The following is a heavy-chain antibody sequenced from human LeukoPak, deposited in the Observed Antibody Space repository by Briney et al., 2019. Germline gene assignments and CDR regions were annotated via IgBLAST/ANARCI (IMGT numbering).Heavy chain of an antibody. CDR1: GGSISSSSYY. CDR2: SYYSGST. J-gene: IGHJ4*02. Sequence: SETLSLTCTVSGGSISSSSYYWGWIRQPRGKGLEWIGSSYYSGSTYYNPSLKSRVTISVDTSMNQFSLKLSSVTAADTAVYYCARPPPGIAVAGTVDYWGQGTLVTVSS. D-gene: IGHD6-19*01. CDR3: ARPPPGIAVAGTVDY. V-gene: IGHV4-39*01.